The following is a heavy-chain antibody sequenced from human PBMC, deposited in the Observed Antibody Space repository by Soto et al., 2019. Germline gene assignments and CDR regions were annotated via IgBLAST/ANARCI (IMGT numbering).Heavy chain of an antibody. Sequence: QVQLQESGPGLVRPSQTLSLTCTVSGGSISSEYYYWTWLRQAPGKGLEWIGYIHYSGSVHYNPSLQSRLTMSVDTSKNLFSLKLSSVTAADTAVYFCAREDDGGDRDYYGLDVWGQGTTVTVSS. J-gene: IGHJ6*02. CDR2: IHYSGSV. D-gene: IGHD2-21*02. CDR1: GGSISSEYYY. CDR3: AREDDGGDRDYYGLDV. V-gene: IGHV4-30-4*01.